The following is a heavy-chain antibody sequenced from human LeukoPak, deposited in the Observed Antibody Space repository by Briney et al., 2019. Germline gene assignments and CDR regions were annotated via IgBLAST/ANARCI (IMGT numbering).Heavy chain of an antibody. D-gene: IGHD3-22*01. CDR2: IYYSGST. Sequence: PSETLSFTCTGSGCTISSYYWSWIGQPPGNGLKGIGYIYYSGSTNYKTSLSSRVTISVASSNNQYSLKLSSVTAADTAVYYCARVRGYYDSSGYDYWGQGTLVTVS. J-gene: IGHJ4*02. CDR3: ARVRGYYDSSGYDY. CDR1: GCTISSYY. V-gene: IGHV4-59*01.